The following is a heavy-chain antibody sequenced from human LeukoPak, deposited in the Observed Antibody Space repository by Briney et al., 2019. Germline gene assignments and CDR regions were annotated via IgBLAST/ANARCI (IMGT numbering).Heavy chain of an antibody. J-gene: IGHJ3*02. D-gene: IGHD1-1*01. CDR2: VYYSGST. CDR1: GGPISSYY. V-gene: IGHV4-59*01. CDR3: ARELDDAFDI. Sequence: SETLSLTCTVSGGPISSYYWSWIRQPPGKGLEWIGYVYYSGSTNYNPSLKSRVTISVDTSKNQFSLKLSSVTAADTAVYYCARELDDAFDIWGQGTMVTVSS.